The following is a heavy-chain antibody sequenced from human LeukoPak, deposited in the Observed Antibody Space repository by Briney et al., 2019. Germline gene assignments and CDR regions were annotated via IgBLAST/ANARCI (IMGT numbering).Heavy chain of an antibody. CDR1: GYTFTDYY. V-gene: IGHV1-2*02. Sequence: ASVNVSCKASGYTFTDYYMHWVRQAPGHRMEWVGWDNPNSTGTNYSQKPQARDTMTRDTTLSTAYMELSRLRSGDTAVYCCARGVANTAMVNWFDPWGQGTLVTGSS. D-gene: IGHD5-18*01. CDR2: DNPNSTGT. J-gene: IGHJ5*02. CDR3: ARGVANTAMVNWFDP.